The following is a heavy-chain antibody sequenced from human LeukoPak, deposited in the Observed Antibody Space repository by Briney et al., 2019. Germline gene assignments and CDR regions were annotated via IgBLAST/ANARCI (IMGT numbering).Heavy chain of an antibody. CDR1: GFTFSSYW. D-gene: IGHD7-27*01. Sequence: GGSLRLSCAASGFTFSSYWMSWVRQAPGKGLEWVANIKQDGSEKYCVDSVKGRFTISRDNAKNSLYLQMNSLRAEDTAVYYCARGPSNWGYYYYYMDVWGKGTTVTVSS. CDR3: ARGPSNWGYYYYYMDV. CDR2: IKQDGSEK. V-gene: IGHV3-7*01. J-gene: IGHJ6*03.